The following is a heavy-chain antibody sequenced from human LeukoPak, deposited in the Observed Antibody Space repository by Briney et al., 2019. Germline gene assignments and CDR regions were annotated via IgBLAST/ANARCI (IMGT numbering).Heavy chain of an antibody. Sequence: PSETLSLTCTVSGDSISNDKYYWSWIRQSAGKGLEWIGRIHASGNTKFNPSLKSRVTMSVDTSKNQFSLKLTSVTAADTAVYYCARGTYDLNYWGQGILVTVSS. CDR2: IHASGNT. CDR1: GDSISNDKYY. J-gene: IGHJ4*02. V-gene: IGHV4-61*02. D-gene: IGHD5-12*01. CDR3: ARGTYDLNY.